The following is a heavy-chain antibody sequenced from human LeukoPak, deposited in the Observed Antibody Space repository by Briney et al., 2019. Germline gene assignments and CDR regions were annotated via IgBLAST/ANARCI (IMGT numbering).Heavy chain of an antibody. J-gene: IGHJ6*03. D-gene: IGHD3-10*01. CDR1: GFTFNNYG. CDR3: AKDSAFYYIDV. CDR2: IRYDGSNT. V-gene: IGHV3-30*02. Sequence: PGGSLRLSCAASGFTFNNYGMHWVRQAPGKGLEWLAFIRYDGSNTYYADSVKGRFTVSRDDSKNTLYLQMNSLKGDDTAVYYCAKDSAFYYIDVWGKGTTVIISS.